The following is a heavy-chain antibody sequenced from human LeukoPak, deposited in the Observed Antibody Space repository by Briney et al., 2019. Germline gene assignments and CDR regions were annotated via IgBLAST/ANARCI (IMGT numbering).Heavy chain of an antibody. Sequence: SETLSLTCTVSGGSISSSSYYWGWIRQPPGKGLEWIGSIYYSGSTNYNPSLKSRVTISVDTSKNQFSLKLSSVTAADTAVYYCARGPMRYQLLPFDYWGQGTLVTVSS. CDR3: ARGPMRYQLLPFDY. D-gene: IGHD2-2*01. CDR1: GGSISSSSYY. V-gene: IGHV4-39*07. CDR2: IYYSGST. J-gene: IGHJ4*02.